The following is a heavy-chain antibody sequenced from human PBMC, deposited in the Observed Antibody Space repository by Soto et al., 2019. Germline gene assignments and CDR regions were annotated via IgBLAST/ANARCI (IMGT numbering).Heavy chain of an antibody. D-gene: IGHD1-26*01. CDR1: GYTFTYYH. J-gene: IGHJ4*02. CDR2: INPNGGDT. Sequence: ASVKVSCKASGYTFTYYHVHWVRQAPGQGLEWMGIINPNGGDTNYAQKFQGWVTMTRDTSISTAYMELSRLRSDDTAVYYCARALWGQWELDYWGQGTLVTVSS. V-gene: IGHV1-2*04. CDR3: ARALWGQWELDY.